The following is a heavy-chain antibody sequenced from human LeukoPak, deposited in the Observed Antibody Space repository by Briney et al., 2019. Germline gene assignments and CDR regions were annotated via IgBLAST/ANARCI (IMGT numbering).Heavy chain of an antibody. J-gene: IGHJ6*03. V-gene: IGHV1-2*02. CDR1: GCTFTGYY. D-gene: IGHD2-2*01. Sequence: GASVKVSCKASGCTFTGYYMHWVRQSPGQGLEWMGWINPNSGGTNYAQKFQGRVTMTRDTSISTAYMELSRLRSDDTAVYYCARGDVVVPAAMSYYYHYMDVWGKGTTVTVSS. CDR3: ARGDVVVPAAMSYYYHYMDV. CDR2: INPNSGGT.